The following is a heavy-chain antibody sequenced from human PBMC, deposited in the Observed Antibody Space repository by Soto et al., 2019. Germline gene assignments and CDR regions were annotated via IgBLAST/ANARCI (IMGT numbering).Heavy chain of an antibody. V-gene: IGHV4-59*01. CDR1: GGSISSYY. J-gene: IGHJ3*02. CDR3: ARVKYYYDSSGYMYAFDI. CDR2: IYYSGST. D-gene: IGHD3-22*01. Sequence: SETLSLTCTVSGGSISSYYWSWIRQPPGKGLEWIGYIYYSGSTNYNPSLKSRVTISVDTSKNQFSLKLSSVTAADTAVYYCARVKYYYDSSGYMYAFDIWGQGTMVTVSS.